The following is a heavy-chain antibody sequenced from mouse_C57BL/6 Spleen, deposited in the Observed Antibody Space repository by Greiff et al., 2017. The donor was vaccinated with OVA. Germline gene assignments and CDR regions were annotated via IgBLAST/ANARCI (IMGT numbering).Heavy chain of an antibody. J-gene: IGHJ4*01. CDR2: IDPSDSYT. V-gene: IGHV1-50*01. CDR1: GYTFTSYW. Sequence: QVQLQQPGAELVKPGASVKLSCKASGYTFTSYWMQWVKQRPGQGLEWIGEIDPSDSYTNYNQKFKGKATLTVDTSSSTAYMQLSSLTSEDSAVYYCARGGTTRAMDYWGQGTSVTVSS. CDR3: ARGGTTRAMDY. D-gene: IGHD1-1*01.